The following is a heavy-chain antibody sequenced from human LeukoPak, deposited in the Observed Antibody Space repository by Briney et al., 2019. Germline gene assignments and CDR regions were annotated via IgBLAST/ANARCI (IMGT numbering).Heavy chain of an antibody. CDR3: ANDRSMGLDY. CDR1: GFTFSNAW. Sequence: GGSLRLSCAASGFTFSNAWMSWVRQAPGKGLEWVGRIKSKTDGGATHYAAPVKGRFTISRDDSKNTLYLQINSLRAEDTAVYYCANDRSMGLDYWGQGTLVTVSS. CDR2: IKSKTDGGAT. V-gene: IGHV3-15*01. D-gene: IGHD3-16*02. J-gene: IGHJ4*02.